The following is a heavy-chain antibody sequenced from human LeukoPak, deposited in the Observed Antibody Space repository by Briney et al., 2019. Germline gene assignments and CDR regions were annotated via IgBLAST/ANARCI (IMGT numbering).Heavy chain of an antibody. CDR1: GGTFSSYA. CDR3: AREYYYDSSGYYYNAFDI. CDR2: IIPIFGTA. V-gene: IGHV1-69*13. J-gene: IGHJ3*02. D-gene: IGHD3-22*01. Sequence: ASVKVSCKASGGTFSSYAISWVRQAPGQGLEWMGGIIPIFGTANSAQKFQGRVTITADESTSTAYMELSSLRSEDTAVYYCAREYYYDSSGYYYNAFDIWGQGTMVTVSS.